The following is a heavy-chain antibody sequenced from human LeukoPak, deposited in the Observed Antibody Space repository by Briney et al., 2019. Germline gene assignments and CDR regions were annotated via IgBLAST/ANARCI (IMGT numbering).Heavy chain of an antibody. V-gene: IGHV1-69*13. Sequence: GASVTVSCKASGYTFTSYGISWVRQAPGQGLEWMGGIIPIFGTANYAQKFQGRVTITADESTSTAYMELSSLRSEDTAVYYCARDPKEGSYDYWGQGTLVTVSS. CDR2: IIPIFGTA. J-gene: IGHJ4*02. D-gene: IGHD5-18*01. CDR3: ARDPKEGSYDY. CDR1: GYTFTSYG.